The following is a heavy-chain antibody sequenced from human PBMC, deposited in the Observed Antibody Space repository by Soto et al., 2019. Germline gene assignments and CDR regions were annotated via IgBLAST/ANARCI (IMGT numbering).Heavy chain of an antibody. CDR3: ARHGAGYVVVVPAAMDY. V-gene: IGHV4-39*01. Sequence: PSETLSLTCTVAGGSISSSIYYWGWIRKPPGKGLEWIGSIYYSGSTYYNPSLKSRVTISVDTSKNQFSLKLSSVTAADTAVYYCARHGAGYVVVVPAAMDYWGQGTLVTVSS. CDR1: GGSISSSIYY. J-gene: IGHJ4*02. CDR2: IYYSGST. D-gene: IGHD2-2*01.